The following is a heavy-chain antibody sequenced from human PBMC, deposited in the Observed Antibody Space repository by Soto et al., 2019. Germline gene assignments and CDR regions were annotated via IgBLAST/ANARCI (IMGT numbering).Heavy chain of an antibody. CDR2: ISAYNGNT. D-gene: IGHD5-12*01. J-gene: IGHJ4*02. V-gene: IGHV1-18*01. CDR3: ARDRVYGGYDFDY. Sequence: ASVKVSCKASGGTFSSYTISWVRQAPGRGLEWMGWISAYNGNTNYAQKLQGRVTMTTDTSTSTAYMELRSLRSDDTAVYYCARDRVYGGYDFDYWGQGTLVTVSS. CDR1: GGTFSSYT.